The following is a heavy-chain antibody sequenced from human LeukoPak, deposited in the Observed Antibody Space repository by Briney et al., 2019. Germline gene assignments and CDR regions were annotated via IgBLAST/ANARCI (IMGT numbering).Heavy chain of an antibody. J-gene: IGHJ4*02. CDR3: ARQSISGSSLSYFDY. CDR1: GGSISSYY. CDR2: IYDSGST. D-gene: IGHD3-22*01. V-gene: IGHV4-59*01. Sequence: SETLSLTCTVSGGSISSYYRSWIRQPPGKGLEWTGNIYDSGSTNYNPSLKSRVTISVDTSKNQCSLKLSSVTAADTAVYYCARQSISGSSLSYFDYWGQGTLVNVSS.